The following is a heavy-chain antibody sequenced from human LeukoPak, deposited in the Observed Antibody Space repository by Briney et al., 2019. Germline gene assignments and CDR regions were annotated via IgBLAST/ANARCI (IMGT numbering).Heavy chain of an antibody. V-gene: IGHV4-34*01. CDR3: ARGDSNYDFWSGYYYYFDY. J-gene: IGHJ4*02. CDR1: GGSFSGYY. CDR2: INHSGST. Sequence: SETLSLTCAVYGGSFSGYYWSWIRQPPGKGLEWIGEINHSGSTNYNPSLKSRVTISVDTSKNQFSLKLSSVTAADTAVYYCARGDSNYDFWSGYYYYFDYWGQGTLVTVSS. D-gene: IGHD3-3*01.